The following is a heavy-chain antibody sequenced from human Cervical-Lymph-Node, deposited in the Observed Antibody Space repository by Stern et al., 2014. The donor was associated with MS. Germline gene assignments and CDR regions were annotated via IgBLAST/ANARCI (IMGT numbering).Heavy chain of an antibody. CDR1: GYSFTEYY. V-gene: IGHV1-2*02. Sequence: VQLVQSGAEVKKPGASVQVSCKASGYSFTEYYVNWVRQAPGQGLEWMGWINPRSGRTKNAQKFQGRVTMTGDTSISTVYMELRALRSDDSAVYYCARRLGGYGDYYYGLDVWGQGSKVIVSS. J-gene: IGHJ6*02. CDR2: INPRSGRT. CDR3: ARRLGGYGDYYYGLDV. D-gene: IGHD4-17*01.